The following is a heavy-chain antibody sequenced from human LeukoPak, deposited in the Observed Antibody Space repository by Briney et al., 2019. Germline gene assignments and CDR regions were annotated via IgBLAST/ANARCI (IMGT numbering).Heavy chain of an antibody. V-gene: IGHV1-69*04. J-gene: IGHJ1*01. D-gene: IGHD4-17*01. CDR2: IIPILGIA. CDR1: GGTFSSYA. CDR3: ASQNYGGNSMYFQH. Sequence: SVKVSCKASGGTFSSYAISWVRQAPGQGLEWMGRIIPILGIANYAQKFQGKVTITADKSTSTAYMELSSLRSEDTAVYYCASQNYGGNSMYFQHWGQGTLVTVSS.